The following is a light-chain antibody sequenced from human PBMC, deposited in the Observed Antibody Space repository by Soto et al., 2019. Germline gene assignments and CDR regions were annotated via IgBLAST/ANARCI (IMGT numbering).Light chain of an antibody. Sequence: TQSADTLSASVGDRVTITCRASQSISSWLAWYQQKPGRAPKLLIYKASSLESGVPSRFSGSGSGTEFTLTIISLQPDDFATYYCQQYNSYSRTFGQGTRLEIK. J-gene: IGKJ5*01. CDR2: KAS. CDR3: QQYNSYSRT. CDR1: QSISSW. V-gene: IGKV1-5*03.